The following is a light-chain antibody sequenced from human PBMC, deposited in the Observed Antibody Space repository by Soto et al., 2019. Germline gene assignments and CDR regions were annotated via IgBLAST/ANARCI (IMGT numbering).Light chain of an antibody. Sequence: EIVLTQSPGTLSLSPGERATLSCRASQSVSSSYLAWYQQKPGQAPRLLIYGASSRATGIPDRFSGSGSGTDFTLTISRLEPEDFAVYYCKQYGSSPPMYTFGQGTKLE. CDR2: GAS. V-gene: IGKV3-20*01. CDR3: KQYGSSPPMYT. J-gene: IGKJ2*01. CDR1: QSVSSSY.